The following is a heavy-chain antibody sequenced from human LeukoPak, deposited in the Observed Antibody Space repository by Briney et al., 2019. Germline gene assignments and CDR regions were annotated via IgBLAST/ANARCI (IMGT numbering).Heavy chain of an antibody. J-gene: IGHJ4*02. CDR1: GFTFSSYA. Sequence: GGSLRLSCAASGFTFSSYAMTWVRQAPGKGLEWVSAISDSGGSTFYADSVKGRFTISRDNSKNTLYLQMNSLRAEDTAVYYCARNLPAADYWGQGTLVTVSS. V-gene: IGHV3-23*01. CDR2: ISDSGGST. CDR3: ARNLPAADY. D-gene: IGHD2-2*01.